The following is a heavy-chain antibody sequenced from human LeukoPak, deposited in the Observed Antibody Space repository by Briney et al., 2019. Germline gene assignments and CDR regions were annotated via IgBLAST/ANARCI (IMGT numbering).Heavy chain of an antibody. Sequence: PSETLSLTCTVSGGSVRSYYWSWTRQPPGKGLEWIGYIYYTGSTNYNPSLKSRVTISVDTSKHQFSLKLRSVTAADTAVYYCAQHPHGEMATIGWGQGILVTVSS. D-gene: IGHD5-24*01. CDR2: IYYTGST. J-gene: IGHJ4*02. CDR1: GGSVRSYY. V-gene: IGHV4-59*08. CDR3: AQHPHGEMATIG.